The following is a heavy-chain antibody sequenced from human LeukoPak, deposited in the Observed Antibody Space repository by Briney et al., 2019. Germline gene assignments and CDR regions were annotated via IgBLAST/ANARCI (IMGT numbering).Heavy chain of an antibody. CDR3: ARTLGYYDSSGYSDFDY. J-gene: IGHJ4*02. V-gene: IGHV4-61*02. Sequence: TLSLTCTVSGGSVSSGSYYWSWVRQPAGKGLEWIGRIYASGSTNYNPSLKSRVTISLDTSKNQFSLKLSSVTAADTAVYYWARTLGYYDSSGYSDFDYWGQGTLVTVSS. D-gene: IGHD3-22*01. CDR1: GGSVSSGSYY. CDR2: IYASGST.